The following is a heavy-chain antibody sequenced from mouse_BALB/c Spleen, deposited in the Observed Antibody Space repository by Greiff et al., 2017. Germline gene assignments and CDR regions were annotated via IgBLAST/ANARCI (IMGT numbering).Heavy chain of an antibody. CDR2: INPYNGGT. V-gene: IGHV1-18*01. J-gene: IGHJ4*01. Sequence: VQLQQSGPELVKPGASMKISCKASGYSFTGYTMNWVKQSHGKNLEWIGLINPYNGGTSYNQKFKGKATLTVHKSSSTAYMELLSLTSEDSAVYYCAREDYYGNYGYAMDYWGQGTSVTVSS. D-gene: IGHD2-1*01. CDR1: GYSFTGYT. CDR3: AREDYYGNYGYAMDY.